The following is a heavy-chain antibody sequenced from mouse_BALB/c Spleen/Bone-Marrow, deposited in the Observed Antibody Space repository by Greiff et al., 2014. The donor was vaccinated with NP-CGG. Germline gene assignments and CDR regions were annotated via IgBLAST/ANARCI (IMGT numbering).Heavy chain of an antibody. CDR3: ARYYYRTMDY. CDR2: IDPANGNT. CDR1: GFNIKDTY. V-gene: IGHV14-3*02. Sequence: VQLQQSGAELVKPGASVKLSCTASGFNIKDTYMHWVKQRPEQGLEWIGRIDPANGNTKYDPKLQGRATVTADTSSSTAYLQLSSLTSEDTAVYYCARYYYRTMDYWGQGTSVTVSS. J-gene: IGHJ4*01. D-gene: IGHD1-1*01.